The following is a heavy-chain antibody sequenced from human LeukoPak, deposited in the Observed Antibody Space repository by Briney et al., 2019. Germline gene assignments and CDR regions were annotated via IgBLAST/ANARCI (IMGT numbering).Heavy chain of an antibody. CDR3: ARDNGDYYYYYYMDV. Sequence: PGGSLRLSCAASGFTFSDYYMSWIRQAPGKGLEWVSYISSSGSTIYYADSVKGRFTISRDNAKNSLYLQMNSLRAEDTALYYCARDNGDYYYYYYMDVWGKGTTVTVSS. CDR1: GFTFSDYY. CDR2: ISSSGSTI. V-gene: IGHV3-11*01. D-gene: IGHD4-17*01. J-gene: IGHJ6*03.